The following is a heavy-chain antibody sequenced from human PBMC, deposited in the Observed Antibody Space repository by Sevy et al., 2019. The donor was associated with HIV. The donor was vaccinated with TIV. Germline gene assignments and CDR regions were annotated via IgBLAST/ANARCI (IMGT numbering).Heavy chain of an antibody. J-gene: IGHJ5*02. Sequence: WETLSLTCTVSGGSVSSGSYYWSWIRQPPGKGLEWIGHIYYSGSTNYNPSLKSRVTISVDTSKNQFSLKLSSVTAADTAVYYCARGHGYCSGGSCYSPVPSGYWFDPWGQGTLVTVSS. CDR1: GGSVSSGSYY. V-gene: IGHV4-61*01. D-gene: IGHD2-15*01. CDR2: IYYSGST. CDR3: ARGHGYCSGGSCYSPVPSGYWFDP.